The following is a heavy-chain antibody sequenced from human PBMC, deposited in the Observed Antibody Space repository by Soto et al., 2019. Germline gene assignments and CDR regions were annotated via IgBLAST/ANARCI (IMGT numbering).Heavy chain of an antibody. CDR2: INTDGRST. CDR1: GFTFSNYG. D-gene: IGHD1-26*01. Sequence: EVQLVEAGGGLVQPGGSLRLSCAASGFTFSNYGMNWVRQAPGKGLVWVSRINTDGRSTSYADSVKGRFIISRDNAKNTLYLQMNSLRGEDTAVYYCARDRVVGVTTLYYHYYGMDVWGQGTTVTVSS. V-gene: IGHV3-74*01. CDR3: ARDRVVGVTTLYYHYYGMDV. J-gene: IGHJ6*02.